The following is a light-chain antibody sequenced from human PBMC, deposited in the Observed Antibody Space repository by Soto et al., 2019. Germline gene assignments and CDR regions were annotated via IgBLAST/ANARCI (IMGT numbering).Light chain of an antibody. CDR2: AAS. CDR1: PGISSY. Sequence: AIRMTQSPSSFSASTGDSVTITCRASPGISSYLAWYQQNPGKSPILLVYAASTLQYGVPSRFCGSGSGTDFTLTISCLQSEGFATYFFQQYYTYPQTFGQGTKLDI. J-gene: IGKJ2*01. V-gene: IGKV1-8*01. CDR3: QQYYTYPQT.